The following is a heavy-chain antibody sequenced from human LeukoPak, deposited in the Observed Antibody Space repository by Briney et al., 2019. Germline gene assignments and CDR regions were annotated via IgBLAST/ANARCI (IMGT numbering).Heavy chain of an antibody. CDR2: ISSSSSYI. J-gene: IGHJ2*01. CDR3: ARDSSSSLYWYFDL. CDR1: GXTFSSYS. Sequence: PGGSLRLSCAASGXTFSSYSMNWVRQAPGKGLEWVSSISSSSSYIYYADSVKGRFTISRDNAKNSLYLQMNSLRAEDTAVYYCARDSSSSLYWYFDLWGRGTLVTVSS. V-gene: IGHV3-21*01. D-gene: IGHD6-6*01.